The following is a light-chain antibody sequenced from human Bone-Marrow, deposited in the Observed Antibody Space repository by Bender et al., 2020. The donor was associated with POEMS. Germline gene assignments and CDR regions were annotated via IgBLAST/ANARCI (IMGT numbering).Light chain of an antibody. CDR3: ISYTSSSTLV. J-gene: IGLJ3*02. Sequence: QSALTQPASLSWSPGQSITISCTGTSRNIGGYNYVSWYQQHPGKAPKLMILDVNTRPSGVSNRFSRSKSGNTASLTISGLQAEDEADYFCISYTSSSTLVFGGGTKLTVL. CDR2: DVN. V-gene: IGLV2-14*03. CDR1: SRNIGGYNY.